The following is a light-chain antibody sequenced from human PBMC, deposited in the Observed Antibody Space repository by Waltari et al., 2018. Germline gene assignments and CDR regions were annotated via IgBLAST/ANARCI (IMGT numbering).Light chain of an antibody. Sequence: QSALTQPASVSGSPGQSITIPCTGTSSDVGGYNYVSWSQQYPGKAPKLIIYEVTNRPSGVSNRFSGSKSGNTASLTISGLQSEDEADYFCSSYRDSKTLLYVFGTGTTVTVL. V-gene: IGLV2-14*01. CDR1: SSDVGGYNY. CDR3: SSYRDSKTLLYV. J-gene: IGLJ1*01. CDR2: EVT.